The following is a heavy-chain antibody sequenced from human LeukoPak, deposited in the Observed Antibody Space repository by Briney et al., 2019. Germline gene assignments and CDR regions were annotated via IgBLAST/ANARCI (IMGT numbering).Heavy chain of an antibody. CDR2: INHSGST. CDR3: ARPYGSSSGGKLVYWFDP. V-gene: IGHV4-34*01. D-gene: IGHD2-2*01. CDR1: GGSFSGYY. Sequence: PSETLSLTCAVYGGSFSGYYWSWIRQPPGKGLEWIGEINHSGSTNYNPSLKSRVTISVDTPKNQFSLKLSSVTAADTAVYYCARPYGSSSGGKLVYWFDPWGQGTLVTVSS. J-gene: IGHJ5*02.